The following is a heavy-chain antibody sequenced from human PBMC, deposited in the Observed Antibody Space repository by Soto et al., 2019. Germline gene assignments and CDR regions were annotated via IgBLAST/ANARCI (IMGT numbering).Heavy chain of an antibody. Sequence: PGGSLRLSCAASGFTFSSYGMHWVRQAPGKGLEWVAVIWYDGSNKYYADSVKGRFTISRDNSKNTLYLQMNSLRAEDTALYYCAKGRSYYYYGVDVWGQGTTVTVSS. CDR1: GFTFSSYG. V-gene: IGHV3-33*06. J-gene: IGHJ6*02. CDR3: AKGRSYYYYGVDV. CDR2: IWYDGSNK.